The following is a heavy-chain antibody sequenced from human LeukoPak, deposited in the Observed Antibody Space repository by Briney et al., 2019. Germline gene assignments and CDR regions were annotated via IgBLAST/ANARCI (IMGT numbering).Heavy chain of an antibody. CDR2: IYYSGST. V-gene: IGHV4-59*01. Sequence: SETLSLTCTVTGGSISSYYWSWIRQPPGKGLEWIGYIYYSGSTNYNPSLKSRVTISVDTSKNQFSLKLSSVTSADTAIFYCARGNGGYAVYWGQGTLVTVSS. CDR3: ARGNGGYAVY. CDR1: GGSISSYY. J-gene: IGHJ4*02. D-gene: IGHD5-12*01.